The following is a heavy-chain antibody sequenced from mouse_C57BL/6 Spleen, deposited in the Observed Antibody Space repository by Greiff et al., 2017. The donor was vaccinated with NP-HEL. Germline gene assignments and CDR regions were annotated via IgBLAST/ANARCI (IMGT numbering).Heavy chain of an antibody. Sequence: QVQLQQSGPGLVQPSQSLSITCTVSGFSLTSYGVHWVRQSPGKGLEWLGVIWRGGSTDYNAAFMSRLSITKDNSKSQVFFKMNSLQADDTAIYYCAKNSGGSSYGGYFDVWGTGTTVTVSS. D-gene: IGHD1-1*01. CDR1: GFSLTSYG. J-gene: IGHJ1*03. V-gene: IGHV2-5*01. CDR3: AKNSGGSSYGGYFDV. CDR2: IWRGGST.